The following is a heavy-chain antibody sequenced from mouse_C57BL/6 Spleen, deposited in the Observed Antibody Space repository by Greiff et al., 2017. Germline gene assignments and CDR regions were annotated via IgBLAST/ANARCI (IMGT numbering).Heavy chain of an antibody. J-gene: IGHJ1*03. Sequence: EVQGVESGGGLVQPGGSLKLSCAASGFTFSDYGMAWVRQAPRKGPEWVAFISNLAYSIYYADTVTGRFTISRENAKNTLYLEMSSLRSEDTAMYYCARPYGSSYWYFDVWGTGTTVTVSS. CDR3: ARPYGSSYWYFDV. CDR2: ISNLAYSI. CDR1: GFTFSDYG. D-gene: IGHD1-1*01. V-gene: IGHV5-15*01.